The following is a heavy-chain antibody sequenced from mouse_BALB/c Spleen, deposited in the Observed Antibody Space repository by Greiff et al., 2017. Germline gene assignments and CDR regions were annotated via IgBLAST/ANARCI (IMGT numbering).Heavy chain of an antibody. V-gene: IGHV2-9*02. Sequence: VKLMESGPGLVAPSQSLSITCTVSGFSLTSYGVHWVRQPPGKGLEWLGVIWAGGSTNYNSALMSRLSISKDNSKSQVFLKMNSLQTDDTAMYYCARENGNYRFAYWGQGTLVTVSA. J-gene: IGHJ3*01. CDR1: GFSLTSYG. CDR2: IWAGGST. CDR3: ARENGNYRFAY. D-gene: IGHD2-1*01.